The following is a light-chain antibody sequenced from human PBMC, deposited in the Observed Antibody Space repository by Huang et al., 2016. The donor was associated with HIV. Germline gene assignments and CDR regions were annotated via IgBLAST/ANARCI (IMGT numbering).Light chain of an antibody. V-gene: IGKV1-27*01. J-gene: IGKJ4*01. Sequence: DIEMTQSPSSLSASIGDTVTITCRASQGIDTYLAWYQQKPGKVPELLIDGASTLQPGIPSRFSGSGSETDFSLTINNLQPEDVATYFCQRYNSAPLTFGGGTKVAIK. CDR1: QGIDTY. CDR3: QRYNSAPLT. CDR2: GAS.